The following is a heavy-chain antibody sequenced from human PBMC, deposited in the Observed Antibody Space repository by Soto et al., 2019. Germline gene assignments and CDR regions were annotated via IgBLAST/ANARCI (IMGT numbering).Heavy chain of an antibody. CDR1: GGSFSREA. Sequence: QVQLVQSGAEVKKPGSSVKVSCKASGGSFSREAINWVRQAPGQGPEGMGGILPIFGTADYAQKFQGRVTITADVSTTTAYMELTSLKSEDTPVYDCASKHDFGGNSDAFDVWGQGTMVPVSS. V-gene: IGHV1-69*12. D-gene: IGHD2-15*01. CDR3: ASKHDFGGNSDAFDV. J-gene: IGHJ3*01. CDR2: ILPIFGTA.